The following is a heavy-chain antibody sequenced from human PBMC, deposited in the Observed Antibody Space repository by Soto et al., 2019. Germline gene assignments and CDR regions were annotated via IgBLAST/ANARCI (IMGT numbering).Heavy chain of an antibody. V-gene: IGHV4-31*03. Sequence: SETLSLTCTVSGGSISSGGYYWSWIRQHPGKGLEWIGYIYYSGSTYYNPSLKSRVTISVDTSKNQFSLKLSSVTAADTAVYYCARGSLRVAATPYNWFDPWGQGTLVTVSS. CDR2: IYYSGST. J-gene: IGHJ5*02. CDR1: GGSISSGGYY. D-gene: IGHD2-15*01. CDR3: ARGSLRVAATPYNWFDP.